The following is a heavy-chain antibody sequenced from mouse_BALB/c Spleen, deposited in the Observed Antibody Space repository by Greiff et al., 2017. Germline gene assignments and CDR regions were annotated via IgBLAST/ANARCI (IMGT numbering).Heavy chain of an antibody. D-gene: IGHD1-1*01. CDR3: AGGDYYGSSYAMDY. CDR2: INPYNGAT. J-gene: IGHJ4*01. V-gene: IGHV1-31*01. CDR1: GYSFTGYY. Sequence: EVQLQQSGPELVKPGASVKISCKASGYSFTGYYMHWVKQSHVKSLEWIGRINPYNGATSYNQNFKDKASLTVDKSSSTAYMELHSLTSEDSAVYYCAGGDYYGSSYAMDYWGQGTSVTVSS.